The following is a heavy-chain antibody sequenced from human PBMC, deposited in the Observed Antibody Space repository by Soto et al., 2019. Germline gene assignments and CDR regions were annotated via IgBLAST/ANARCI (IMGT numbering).Heavy chain of an antibody. J-gene: IGHJ5*02. CDR2: IYHSGDT. D-gene: IGHD3-10*01. CDR1: GGSISSSNW. CDR3: ARHEAVPSTWYRSVDWLDP. Sequence: SETLSLTCAVSGGSISSSNWWSWVRQPPGKGLEWIGDIYHSGDTNYNPSLESRVTMSIDKSKNQFSLKLNSVTAADTAVYYCARHEAVPSTWYRSVDWLDPWGQGTLVTVSS. V-gene: IGHV4-4*02.